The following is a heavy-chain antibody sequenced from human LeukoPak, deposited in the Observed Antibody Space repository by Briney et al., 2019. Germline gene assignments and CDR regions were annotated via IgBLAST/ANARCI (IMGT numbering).Heavy chain of an antibody. V-gene: IGHV4-39*01. D-gene: IGHD3-10*01. CDR2: IYYSGST. CDR3: ARHKILWFGELTPFDY. Sequence: SSETLSLTCTVSGGSISSSSYYWGWIRQPPGKGLEWIGSIYYSGSTYYNPSLKSRVTISVDTSKNQFSLKLSSVTAADTAVYYCARHKILWFGELTPFDYWGQGTLVTVSS. CDR1: GGSISSSSYY. J-gene: IGHJ4*02.